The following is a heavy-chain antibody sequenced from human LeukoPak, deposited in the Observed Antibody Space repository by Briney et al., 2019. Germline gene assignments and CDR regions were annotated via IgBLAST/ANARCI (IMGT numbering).Heavy chain of an antibody. CDR1: GGSISSYY. V-gene: IGHV4-59*08. CDR2: IYYSGSA. Sequence: SETLSLTCTVSGGSISSYYWSWIRQPPGKGLEWIGYIYYSGSANYNPSLKSRVTISVDTSKNQFSLKLSSVTAADTAVYYCARLGDYVWGSFYRPYYFDYWGQGTLVTVSS. J-gene: IGHJ4*02. D-gene: IGHD3-16*01. CDR3: ARLGDYVWGSFYRPYYFDY.